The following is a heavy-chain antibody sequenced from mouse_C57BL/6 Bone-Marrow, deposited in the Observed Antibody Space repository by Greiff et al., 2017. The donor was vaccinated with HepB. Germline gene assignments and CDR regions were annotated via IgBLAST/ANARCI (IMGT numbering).Heavy chain of an antibody. V-gene: IGHV1-5*01. CDR2: IYPGNSDT. J-gene: IGHJ3*01. Sequence: VQLQQSGPVLARPGASVKMSCKTSGYTFTSYWMHWVKQRPGQGLEWIGAIYPGNSDTSYNQKFKGKAKLTAVTSASTAYMELSSLTNEDSAVYYCTRGVNTYYYGSSPFAYWGQGTLVTVSA. D-gene: IGHD1-1*01. CDR3: TRGVNTYYYGSSPFAY. CDR1: GYTFTSYW.